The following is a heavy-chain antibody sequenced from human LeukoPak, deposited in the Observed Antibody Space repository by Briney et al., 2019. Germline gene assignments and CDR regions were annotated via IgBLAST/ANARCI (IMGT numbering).Heavy chain of an antibody. CDR2: IRYSGST. V-gene: IGHV4-59*01. J-gene: IGHJ5*02. D-gene: IGHD1-7*01. CDR1: GGSISNYY. Sequence: NPSETLSLTCTVTGGSISNYYWSWIRQPPGKGLEWIGHIRYSGSTNYNPSLKGRVTISVDTSKNQFSLKLSSVTAADTAVYYCARGGILTGTNWFDPWGQGTLVTVSS. CDR3: ARGGILTGTNWFDP.